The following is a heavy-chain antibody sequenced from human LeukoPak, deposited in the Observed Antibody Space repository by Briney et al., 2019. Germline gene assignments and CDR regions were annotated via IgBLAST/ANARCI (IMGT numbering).Heavy chain of an antibody. CDR3: ARINLVVTAVWFDP. CDR1: GVSISSYY. CDR2: IYYSGST. D-gene: IGHD2-21*02. V-gene: IGHV4-59*01. Sequence: SETLSLTCTVSGVSISSYYWSWIRQPPGKGLEWIGYIYYSGSTNYNPSLKSRVTISVDTSKNQFSLKLSSVTAADTAVYYCARINLVVTAVWFDPWGQGTLVTVSS. J-gene: IGHJ5*02.